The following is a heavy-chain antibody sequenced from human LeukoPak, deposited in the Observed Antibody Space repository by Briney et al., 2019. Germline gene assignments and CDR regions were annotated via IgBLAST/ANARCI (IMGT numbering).Heavy chain of an antibody. Sequence: PSETLSLTCTVSGDSISSGGYYWSWMRQYRGKGLEWIGLLYYTGSTYYNPSLKRRVSISKDTSKNQFSLKLSSVTAADTAVYYCARDRGYYYDSSGDFRNDAFDIWGQGTMVTVSS. D-gene: IGHD3-22*01. V-gene: IGHV4-31*03. J-gene: IGHJ3*02. CDR3: ARDRGYYYDSSGDFRNDAFDI. CDR2: LYYTGST. CDR1: GDSISSGGYY.